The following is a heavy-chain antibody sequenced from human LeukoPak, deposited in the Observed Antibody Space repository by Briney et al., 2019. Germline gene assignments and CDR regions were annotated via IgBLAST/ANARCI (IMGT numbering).Heavy chain of an antibody. J-gene: IGHJ4*02. CDR1: GFTFSSYW. CDR3: ARELRTFDS. CDR2: IKHNGDEL. V-gene: IGHV3-7*01. Sequence: GGSLRLSCAASGFTFSSYWMTWVRQAPGKGLEWVTNIKHNGDELNYVDSVEDRFTISRDNAKNSLYLHMTSLRAEDTAVYYCARELRTFDSWGQGTLVTVSS. D-gene: IGHD3-16*01.